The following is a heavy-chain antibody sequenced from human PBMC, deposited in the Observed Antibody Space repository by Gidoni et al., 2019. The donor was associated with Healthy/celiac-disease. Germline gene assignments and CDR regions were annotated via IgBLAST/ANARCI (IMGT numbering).Heavy chain of an antibody. CDR3: ARHRLGYYYDSSGYWLDP. V-gene: IGHV4-39*01. J-gene: IGHJ5*02. CDR2: IYYSGST. D-gene: IGHD3-22*01. Sequence: QLQLQESGPGLVKPSETLSLTCTVSGGSISRSSYYWGWIRQPPGKGLEWIGSIYYSGSTYYNPSLKSRVTISVDTSKNQFSLKLSSVTAADTAVYYCARHRLGYYYDSSGYWLDPWGQGTLVTVSS. CDR1: GGSISRSSYY.